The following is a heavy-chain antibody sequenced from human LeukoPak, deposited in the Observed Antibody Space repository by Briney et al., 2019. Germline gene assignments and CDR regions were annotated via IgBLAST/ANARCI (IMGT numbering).Heavy chain of an antibody. D-gene: IGHD3-3*01. CDR3: ARVLYDYSYMDV. V-gene: IGHV4-38-2*01. Sequence: PSETLSLTCAVSRYSISSGHYWGWIRQPPGKGLEWIGSIYHSGSTSYNPSLKSRVTISVDTSKNQFSLKLSSVTAADTAVYYCARVLYDYSYMDVWGKGTPVTVSS. CDR1: RYSISSGHY. CDR2: IYHSGST. J-gene: IGHJ6*03.